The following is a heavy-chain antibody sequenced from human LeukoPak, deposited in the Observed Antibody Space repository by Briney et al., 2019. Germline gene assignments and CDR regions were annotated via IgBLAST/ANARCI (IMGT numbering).Heavy chain of an antibody. Sequence: PGGSLRLSCAASGFTVSNNYMNWVRQAPGKGLKSVSVMYSGGTTYYADSVKGRFSISRDKSKNTVFLQRSSLKAEDTAVYYCARDETRLLFDYWGQGTLVTVSS. V-gene: IGHV3-53*01. CDR3: ARDETRLLFDY. CDR1: GFTVSNNY. D-gene: IGHD1-26*01. J-gene: IGHJ4*02. CDR2: MYSGGTT.